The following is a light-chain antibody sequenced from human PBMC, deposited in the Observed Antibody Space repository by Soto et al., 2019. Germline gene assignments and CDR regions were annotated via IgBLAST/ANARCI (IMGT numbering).Light chain of an antibody. CDR3: QQYYRSPET. CDR1: ENIGSDF. CDR2: GAS. J-gene: IGKJ1*01. Sequence: LTQSPGTLSLSPGETATLSCRASENIGSDFLAWYQHRPGQPPGLLIFGASSRAPGIPDRFSGSGSGTDFTLTISRLEPEDFALYYCQQYYRSPETFGQGTKVEVK. V-gene: IGKV3-20*01.